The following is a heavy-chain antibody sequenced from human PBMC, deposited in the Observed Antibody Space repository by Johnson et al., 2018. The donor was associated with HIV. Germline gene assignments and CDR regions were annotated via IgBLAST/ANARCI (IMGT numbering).Heavy chain of an antibody. CDR2: ISYDGSNK. CDR1: GFTFSRYT. D-gene: IGHD2/OR15-2a*01. V-gene: IGHV3-30*04. CDR3: ARVQFLPPNAFDI. Sequence: VESGGGLVQPGGSLRLSCAASGFTFSRYTMHWVRQAPGKGLEWVAVISYDGSNKYYADSVKGRFTISRDNSKNTLYLQMNSLRAEDTAVYYCARVQFLPPNAFDIWGQGTMVTVSS. J-gene: IGHJ3*02.